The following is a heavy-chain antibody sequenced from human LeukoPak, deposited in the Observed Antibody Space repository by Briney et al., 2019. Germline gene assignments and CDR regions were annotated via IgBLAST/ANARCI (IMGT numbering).Heavy chain of an antibody. CDR1: GFTFSSYA. Sequence: GRSLRLSCAASGFTFSSYAMHWVRQAPGKGLEWVAVISYDGSNKYYADSVKGRFTISRDNSKNTLYLQMNSLRAEDTAVYYCARECTLGVYFDYWGQGTLVTVSS. CDR3: ARECTLGVYFDY. V-gene: IGHV3-30-3*01. J-gene: IGHJ4*02. CDR2: ISYDGSNK.